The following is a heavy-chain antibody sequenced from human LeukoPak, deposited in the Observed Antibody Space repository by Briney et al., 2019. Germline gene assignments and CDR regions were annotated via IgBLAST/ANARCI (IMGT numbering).Heavy chain of an antibody. J-gene: IGHJ4*02. CDR3: ARRLLTADRGGPFDY. V-gene: IGHV5-51*01. CDR1: GYNFATHW. D-gene: IGHD7-27*01. Sequence: GESLKISCKGSGYNFATHWIGWVRQMPGKGLEWMGIIYPGDSETRHSPSFQGQVTISADKSISTAYLQWSSLKASDTAMYYCARRLLTADRGGPFDYWGQGALVTVSS. CDR2: IYPGDSET.